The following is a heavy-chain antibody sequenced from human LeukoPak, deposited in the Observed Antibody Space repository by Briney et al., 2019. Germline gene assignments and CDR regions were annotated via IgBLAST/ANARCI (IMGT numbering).Heavy chain of an antibody. CDR2: ISWDGGST. CDR3: AKGTQQLVSLISGDYYMDV. J-gene: IGHJ6*03. V-gene: IGHV3-43D*03. Sequence: GGSLRLSCAASGFTLDDYAMHWIRQAQGKGLEWVSLISWDGGSTYYADSVKGRFTISRDNSKNSLYLQMNSLRAEDTALYYCAKGTQQLVSLISGDYYMDVWGKGTTVTVSS. CDR1: GFTLDDYA. D-gene: IGHD6-13*01.